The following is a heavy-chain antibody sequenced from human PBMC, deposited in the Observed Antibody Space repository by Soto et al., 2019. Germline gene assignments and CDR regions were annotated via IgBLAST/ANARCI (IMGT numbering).Heavy chain of an antibody. CDR3: ARHSKYYDILTGYHNTPFDY. CDR1: GYSFTSYW. V-gene: IGHV5-10-1*01. Sequence: GESQKISCKGSGYSFTSYWISWVRQMPGKGLEWMGRIDPSDSYTNYSPSFQGHVTISADKPISTAYLQWSSLKASDTAMYYCARHSKYYDILTGYHNTPFDYWGQGTLVTVSS. J-gene: IGHJ4*02. CDR2: IDPSDSYT. D-gene: IGHD3-9*01.